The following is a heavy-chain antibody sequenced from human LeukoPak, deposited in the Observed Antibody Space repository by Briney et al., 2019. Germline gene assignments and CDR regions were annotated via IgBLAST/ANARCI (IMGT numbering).Heavy chain of an antibody. CDR1: GGSFSGYY. CDR2: INHSGST. CDR3: ARGRYGSGYFDY. Sequence: SETLSLTCAVYGGSFSGYYWSWIRQPPGKGLEWIGEINHSGSTNYNPSLKSRVTISVDTSKNQFSLKLSSVTAADTAVYYCARGRYGSGYFDYWGQGTLVTVSS. J-gene: IGHJ4*02. D-gene: IGHD3-10*01. V-gene: IGHV4-34*01.